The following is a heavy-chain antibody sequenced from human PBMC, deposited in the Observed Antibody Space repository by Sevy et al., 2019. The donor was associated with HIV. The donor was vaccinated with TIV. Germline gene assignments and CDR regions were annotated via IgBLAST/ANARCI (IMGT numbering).Heavy chain of an antibody. J-gene: IGHJ6*03. CDR3: ARDPPETGPKYSYFMDV. CDR2: ISSGSSTK. CDR1: GFTLSNHE. D-gene: IGHD3-9*01. V-gene: IGHV3-48*03. Sequence: GGSLRLSCEASGFTLSNHEMNWVRQVPGKGLEWVSYISSGSSTKFYTDSVKGRFTISRDNAKNSLYLHMDSLRVEDTAVYYCARDPPETGPKYSYFMDVWGKGTTVTVSS.